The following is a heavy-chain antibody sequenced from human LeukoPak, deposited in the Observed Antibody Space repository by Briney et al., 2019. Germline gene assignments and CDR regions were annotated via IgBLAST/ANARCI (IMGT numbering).Heavy chain of an antibody. CDR2: IYYSGIT. CDR3: ASPLGYCSSTNCYGDY. V-gene: IGHV4-39*01. CDR1: GGSISSSSYY. D-gene: IGHD2-2*01. J-gene: IGHJ4*02. Sequence: SETLSLTCTVSGGSISSSSYYWGWIRQPPGKGLEWIGSIYYSGITYYNPSLESRVTILVDTSKNQFSLKLSSVTAADTAVYYCASPLGYCSSTNCYGDYWGQGTLVSVSS.